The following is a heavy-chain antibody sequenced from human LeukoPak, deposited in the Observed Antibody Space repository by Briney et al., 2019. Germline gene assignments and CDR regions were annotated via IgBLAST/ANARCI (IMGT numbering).Heavy chain of an antibody. CDR3: ARLHCSGGRCYTDGQPFYFIY. Sequence: SETLSLTCTVSGGSISSGGYYWSWIRQHPGKGLERIGYIYYSGSTYYNPSLKSRVTISVDTSKNQFSLKLSSVTAADTAVYYCARLHCSGGRCYTDGQPFYFIYWGQGTLVTVPS. D-gene: IGHD2-15*01. V-gene: IGHV4-31*03. CDR1: GGSISSGGYY. J-gene: IGHJ4*02. CDR2: IYYSGST.